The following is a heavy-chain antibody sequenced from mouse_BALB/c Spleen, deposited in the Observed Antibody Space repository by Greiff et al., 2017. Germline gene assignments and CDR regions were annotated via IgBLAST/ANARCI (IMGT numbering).Heavy chain of an antibody. J-gene: IGHJ3*01. CDR3: ARQRGYYGPFAY. CDR2: ISSGGSYT. V-gene: IGHV5-6*01. CDR1: GFTFSSYG. Sequence: EGQRVESGGDLVKPGGSLKLSCAASGFTFSSYGMSWVRQTPDKRLEWVATISSGGSYTYYPDSVKGRFTISRDNAKNTLYLQMSSLKSEDTAMYYCARQRGYYGPFAYWGQGTLVTVSA. D-gene: IGHD2-1*01.